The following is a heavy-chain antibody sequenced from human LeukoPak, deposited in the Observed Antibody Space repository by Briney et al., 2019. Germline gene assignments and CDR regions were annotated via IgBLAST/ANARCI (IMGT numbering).Heavy chain of an antibody. CDR1: GGSISSYY. V-gene: IGHV4-59*01. CDR2: IYYSGST. D-gene: IGHD2/OR15-2a*01. J-gene: IGHJ4*02. CDR3: ARIGLNSRRVYYFDY. Sequence: SETLSLTCTVSGGSISSYYWSWIRQPPGKGLEWIGYIYYSGSTNYNPSLKSRVTISVDTSKNQFSLKLSSVTAADTAVYYCARIGLNSRRVYYFDYWGQGTLVTVSS.